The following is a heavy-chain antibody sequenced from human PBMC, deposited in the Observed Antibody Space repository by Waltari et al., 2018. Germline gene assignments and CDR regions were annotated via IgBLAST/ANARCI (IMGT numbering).Heavy chain of an antibody. D-gene: IGHD1-26*01. Sequence: EVQLVESGGGLVQPGGSLRLSCAASGFTFSNYWMSWVRQAPGKGRGGVANIRHDNSEIYYVDSVKGRFTISRDNAKNSLFLQMNSLRGEDMAVYYCARDPGRVGFDYWGQGTLVTVSS. CDR1: GFTFSNYW. CDR3: ARDPGRVGFDY. CDR2: IRHDNSEI. J-gene: IGHJ4*02. V-gene: IGHV3-7*01.